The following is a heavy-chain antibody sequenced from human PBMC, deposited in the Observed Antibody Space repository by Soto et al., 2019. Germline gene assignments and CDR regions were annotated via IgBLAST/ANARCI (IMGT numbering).Heavy chain of an antibody. CDR2: IYYSGST. CDR3: ARDLVEMATIEGYYYYYGMDV. J-gene: IGHJ6*02. CDR1: GGSISSYY. Sequence: SETLSLTCTVSGGSISSYYWSWIRQPPGKGLEWIGYIYYSGSTNYNPSLKSRVTISVDTSKNQFSLKLSSVTAADTAVYYCARDLVEMATIEGYYYYYGMDVWGQGTLVTVSS. D-gene: IGHD5-12*01. V-gene: IGHV4-59*01.